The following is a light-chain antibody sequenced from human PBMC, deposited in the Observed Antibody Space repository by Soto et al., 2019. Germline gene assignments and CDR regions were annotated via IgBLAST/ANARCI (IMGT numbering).Light chain of an antibody. CDR1: QGIRNY. Sequence: IQMTQSPSSLSASVGDRVTVTCRASQGIRNYLNWFQQKPGKAPKLLISAAYTLQSGVPSRFSGSGSGTEAHLTISRLQPEDFATYYYPQHSSYPHTFGQGTKLEIK. CDR2: AAY. CDR3: PQHSSYPHT. V-gene: IGKV1-17*01. J-gene: IGKJ2*01.